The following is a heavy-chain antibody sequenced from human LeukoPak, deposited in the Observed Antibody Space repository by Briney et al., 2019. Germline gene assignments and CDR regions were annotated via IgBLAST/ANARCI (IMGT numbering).Heavy chain of an antibody. V-gene: IGHV4-59*02. CDR3: AREVEMATIDY. D-gene: IGHD5-24*01. CDR1: GGSVSSYY. Sequence: SETLSLTCTVSGGSVSSYYWSWIRQPPGKGLEWIGYIYYRGSTNYNPSLKSRVTISVDTSKNQFSLKLSSVTAADTAVYYCAREVEMATIDYWGQGTLVTVSS. CDR2: IYYRGST. J-gene: IGHJ4*02.